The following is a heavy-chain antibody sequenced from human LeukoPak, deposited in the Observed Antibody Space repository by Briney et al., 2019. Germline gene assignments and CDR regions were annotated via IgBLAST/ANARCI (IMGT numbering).Heavy chain of an antibody. CDR1: GYTFTGYY. CDR3: ARSLYSGYDLGY. J-gene: IGHJ4*02. CDR2: INPNSGGT. D-gene: IGHD5-12*01. Sequence: GASVKLSCKASGYTFTGYYMHWVRQAPGQGLEWMGWINPNSGGTNYAQKFQGRVTMTRDTSISTAYMELSRLRSDETAVYYCARSLYSGYDLGYWGQGTLVTVSS. V-gene: IGHV1-2*02.